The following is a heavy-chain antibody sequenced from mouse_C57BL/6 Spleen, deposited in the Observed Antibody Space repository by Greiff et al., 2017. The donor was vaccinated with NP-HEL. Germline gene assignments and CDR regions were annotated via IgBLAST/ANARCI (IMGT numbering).Heavy chain of an antibody. CDR2: IYPGSGST. J-gene: IGHJ1*03. D-gene: IGHD1-1*01. CDR1: GYTFTSYW. CDR3: VITTVVADLDV. V-gene: IGHV1-55*01. Sequence: QVQLKQPGAELVKPGASVKMSCKASGYTFTSYWITWVKQRPGQGLEWIGDIYPGSGSTNYNEKFKSKATLTVDTSSSTAYMQLSSLTSEDSAVYYCVITTVVADLDVWGTGTTVTVSS.